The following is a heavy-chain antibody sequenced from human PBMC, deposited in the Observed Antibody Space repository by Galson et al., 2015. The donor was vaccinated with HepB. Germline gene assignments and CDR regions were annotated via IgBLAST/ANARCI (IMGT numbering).Heavy chain of an antibody. J-gene: IGHJ4*02. CDR2: ISYDGSNK. Sequence: SLRLSCAASGFTFSSYAMHWVRQAPGKGLEWVAVISYDGSNKYYADSVKGRFTISRDNSKNTLYLQMNSLRTEDTAVYYCARDFSPWSGGSRSKPTQPIDYWGQGTLVTVSS. D-gene: IGHD2-15*01. CDR1: GFTFSSYA. CDR3: ARDFSPWSGGSRSKPTQPIDY. V-gene: IGHV3-30*04.